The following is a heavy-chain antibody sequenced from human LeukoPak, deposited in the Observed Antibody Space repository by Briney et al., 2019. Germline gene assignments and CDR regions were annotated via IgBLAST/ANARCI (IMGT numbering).Heavy chain of an antibody. V-gene: IGHV3-7*03. J-gene: IGHJ4*02. CDR2: IAANGNDK. CDR3: AREVFFQFDN. Sequence: GGSLRLSCAASGFTFGTYWMAWVRQAPGRGLEWVATIAANGNDKDYEDALQGRFTISRDNARNSLSLRIDSLRAEDTAQYYCAREVFFQFDNWGQGALVTVSS. CDR1: GFTFGTYW.